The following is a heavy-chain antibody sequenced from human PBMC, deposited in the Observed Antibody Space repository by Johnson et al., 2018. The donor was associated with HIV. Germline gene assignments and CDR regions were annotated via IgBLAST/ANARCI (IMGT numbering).Heavy chain of an antibody. CDR1: GFSVSDSY. V-gene: IGHV3-66*01. J-gene: IGHJ3*01. CDR2: LYSGGNT. Sequence: VQLVESGGGLVQPGGSLRLSCGASGFSVSDSYMNWVRQAPGQGLEWVSVLYSGGNTYYADSVRGRFTISRDTSKNTLYLQMSSLKVEDTALYYCARDGEWQQLPLGDALDVWGRGTMVIVSS. D-gene: IGHD6-13*01. CDR3: ARDGEWQQLPLGDALDV.